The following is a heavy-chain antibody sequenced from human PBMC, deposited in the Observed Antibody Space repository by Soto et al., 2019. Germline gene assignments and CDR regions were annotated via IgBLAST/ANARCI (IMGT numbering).Heavy chain of an antibody. V-gene: IGHV3-66*01. CDR3: ASAITMIVGDAFDI. D-gene: IGHD3-22*01. J-gene: IGHJ3*02. CDR2: IYSGGST. CDR1: GFTVSSNY. Sequence: EVQLVESGGGLVQPGGSLRLSCAASGFTVSSNYMSWVRQAPGKGLEWVSVIYSGGSTYYADSVKGRFTISRDNSKNTLYLQMNSLRAEDTAVYYCASAITMIVGDAFDIWGQGTMVTASS.